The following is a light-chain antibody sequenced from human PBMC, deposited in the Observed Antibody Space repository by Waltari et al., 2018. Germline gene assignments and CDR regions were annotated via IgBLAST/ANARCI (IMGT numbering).Light chain of an antibody. CDR2: DAS. Sequence: EIVLTQSPATLSLSPGERATLSCRASQSVSSYLAWYQQKPGQAPRLLIYDASNRATGIPARFSGSGSGTDFTLTIISLEPEDFAVYYCQQRSNYPPGLTFGGGTKVEIK. J-gene: IGKJ4*01. CDR1: QSVSSY. V-gene: IGKV3-11*01. CDR3: QQRSNYPPGLT.